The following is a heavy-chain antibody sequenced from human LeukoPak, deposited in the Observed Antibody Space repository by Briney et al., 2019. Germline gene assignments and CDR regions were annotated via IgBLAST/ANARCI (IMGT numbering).Heavy chain of an antibody. J-gene: IGHJ4*02. D-gene: IGHD3-22*01. CDR3: VRSSDSSGYFDY. CDR1: GGTFSSYT. CDR2: IIPILGIA. Sequence: GSSVKVSCKASGGTFSSYTISWVRQVPGQGLEWMGRIIPILGIANYAQKFQGRVTITADKSTSTAYMELSSLRSEDTAVYYCVRSSDSSGYFDYWGQGTLVTVSS. V-gene: IGHV1-69*02.